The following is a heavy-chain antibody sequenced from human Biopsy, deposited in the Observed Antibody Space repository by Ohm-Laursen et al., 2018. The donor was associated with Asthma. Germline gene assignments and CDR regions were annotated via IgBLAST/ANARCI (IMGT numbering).Heavy chain of an antibody. J-gene: IGHJ6*02. CDR1: GYTFNSAG. V-gene: IGHV1-18*01. CDR3: ARAVDYSHYYGIDV. CDR2: ISVYNSNT. Sequence: GASVKVSCKTSGYTFNSAGITWVRQAPGQGLEWMGWISVYNSNTKVAQKLQDRVTMTTDTSTSTAYMELRSLRSDDTAVYFCARAVDYSHYYGIDVWGQGTTVTVS. D-gene: IGHD3-10*01.